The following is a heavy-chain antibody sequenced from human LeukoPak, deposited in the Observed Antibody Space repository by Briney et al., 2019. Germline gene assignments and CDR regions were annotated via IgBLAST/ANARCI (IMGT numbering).Heavy chain of an antibody. V-gene: IGHV1-69*13. Sequence: ASVKVSCKLSGYSLSELSIHWVRQAPGQGLEWMGGIIPIFGTANYAQKFQGRVTITADESTSTAYMELSSLRSEDTAVYYCASRSTGCYYYYYYMDVWGKGTTVTISS. CDR1: GYSLSELS. D-gene: IGHD2-2*01. J-gene: IGHJ6*03. CDR3: ASRSTGCYYYYYYMDV. CDR2: IIPIFGTA.